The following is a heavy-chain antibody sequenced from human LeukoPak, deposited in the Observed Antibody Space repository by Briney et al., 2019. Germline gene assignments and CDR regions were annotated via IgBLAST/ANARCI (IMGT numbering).Heavy chain of an antibody. CDR3: ARVLVATTLASENWLDP. D-gene: IGHD5-12*01. CDR2: ITSTRSDI. Sequence: TGGSLRLSCEASGFSFSSHAMHWVRQAPGKGLEWVSSITSTRSDIYYADSVKGRFTISRDNARNSLFLQMNSLRAEDTAVYYCARVLVATTLASENWLDPWGQGTLVTVSS. V-gene: IGHV3-21*01. CDR1: GFSFSSHA. J-gene: IGHJ5*02.